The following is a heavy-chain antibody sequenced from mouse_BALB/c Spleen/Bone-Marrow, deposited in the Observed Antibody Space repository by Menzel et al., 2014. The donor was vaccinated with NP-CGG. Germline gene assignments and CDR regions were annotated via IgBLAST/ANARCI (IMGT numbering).Heavy chain of an antibody. CDR1: GYVFTSYN. V-gene: IGHV1S135*01. J-gene: IGHJ4*01. CDR2: IDPYSGGT. CDR3: ARELSRAMDY. D-gene: IGHD1-1*01. Sequence: EVQVVESGPELVKPGASVKVSCKASGYVFTSYNMFWVKQSHGKSLEWIGYIDPYSGGTNYNQKFKGKATLTVDKSSNTAYMHLNSLTSEDSAVYYCARELSRAMDYWGQGTSVTVSS.